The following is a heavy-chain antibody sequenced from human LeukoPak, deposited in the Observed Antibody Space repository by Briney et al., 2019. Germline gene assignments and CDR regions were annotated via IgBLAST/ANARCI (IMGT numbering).Heavy chain of an antibody. V-gene: IGHV1-69*04. J-gene: IGHJ4*02. CDR2: IIPILGIA. CDR3: ASSSDILTGYYNPFDY. CDR1: GGTFSSYA. D-gene: IGHD3-9*01. Sequence: GASVKVSCKASGGTFSSYAISWVRQAPGQGLEWMGRIIPILGIANYAQKFQGRVTITADESTSTAYMELSSLRSEDTAVYYCASSSDILTGYYNPFDYWGQGTLVTVSS.